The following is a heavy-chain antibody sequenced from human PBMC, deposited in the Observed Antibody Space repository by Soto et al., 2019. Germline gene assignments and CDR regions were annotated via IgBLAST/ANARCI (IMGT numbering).Heavy chain of an antibody. V-gene: IGHV3-33*01. J-gene: IGHJ4*02. Sequence: SFRLSWAVPGGIFPRCAMHCFRKAPGKGLEWVAIIRFDGSNEEYADSVKGRFTISRDNSKNTLYLQMNTLGAEDTAVYYCARDGIGGTVFRGYLDYWGRGP. CDR1: GGIFPRCA. D-gene: IGHD1-7*01. CDR2: IRFDGSNE. CDR3: ARDGIGGTVFRGYLDY.